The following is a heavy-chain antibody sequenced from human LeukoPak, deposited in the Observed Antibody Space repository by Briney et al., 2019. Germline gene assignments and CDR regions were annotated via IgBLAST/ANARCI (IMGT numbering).Heavy chain of an antibody. CDR1: GFTFSNYA. V-gene: IGHV3-23*01. CDR3: ARAAYPNYYGSGTCGY. Sequence: GSLRLSCTASGFTFSNYAMNWVRRAPGKGLEWVSSISGSGGRLYYADSVKGRFTISRDNSKNTLYLQMNSLRAEDTAVYYCARAAYPNYYGSGTCGYWGQGTLVTVSS. CDR2: ISGSGGRL. J-gene: IGHJ4*02. D-gene: IGHD3-10*01.